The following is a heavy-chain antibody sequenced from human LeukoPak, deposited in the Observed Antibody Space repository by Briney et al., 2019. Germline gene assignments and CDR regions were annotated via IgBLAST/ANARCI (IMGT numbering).Heavy chain of an antibody. CDR2: IYYSGST. J-gene: IGHJ4*02. V-gene: IGHV4-39*01. CDR3: ARLRITMIVVVIVNYFDY. D-gene: IGHD3-22*01. Sequence: PSETLSLTCTVSGVSLSSSSYYWGWIRQPPGKGLEWIGSIYYSGSTYYNPSLKSRVTISVDTSKNQFSLKLSSVTAADTAVYYCARLRITMIVVVIVNYFDYWGQGTLVTVSS. CDR1: GVSLSSSSYY.